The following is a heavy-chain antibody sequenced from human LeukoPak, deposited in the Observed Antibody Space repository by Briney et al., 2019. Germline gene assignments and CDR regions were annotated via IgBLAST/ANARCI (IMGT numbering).Heavy chain of an antibody. J-gene: IGHJ4*02. Sequence: GASAKVSCKASGGTFSSYTISWVRQAPGQGLGWMGRIIPILGIANYAQKFQGRVTITADKSTSTAYMELSSLRSEDTAVYYCARVVDTAMVDYWGQGTLVTVSS. D-gene: IGHD5-18*01. CDR1: GGTFSSYT. V-gene: IGHV1-69*02. CDR3: ARVVDTAMVDY. CDR2: IIPILGIA.